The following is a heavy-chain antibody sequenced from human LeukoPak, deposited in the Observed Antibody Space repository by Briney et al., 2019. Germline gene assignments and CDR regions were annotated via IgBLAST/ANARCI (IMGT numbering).Heavy chain of an antibody. CDR3: AYYVWGSYRPFFDY. V-gene: IGHV1-3*03. J-gene: IGHJ4*02. CDR1: GYTFTSYA. D-gene: IGHD3-16*02. Sequence: ASVKVSCKASGYTFTSYAMHWVRQAPGQRLEWMGWINAGNGNTKYSQEFQGRVTITRDTSASTAYMELSSLRSEDTAVYYCAYYVWGSYRPFFDYWGQGTLVTVSS. CDR2: INAGNGNT.